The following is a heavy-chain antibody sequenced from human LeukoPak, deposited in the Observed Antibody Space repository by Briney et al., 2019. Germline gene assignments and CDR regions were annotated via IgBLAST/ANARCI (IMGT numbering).Heavy chain of an antibody. CDR2: VHHSGST. Sequence: SETLSLTCGVSGGSISTTNWWTWVRQPPGEGLEWIGEVHHSGSTYYNPSLKSRVTISVDRSKNQFSLKLSSVTAADTAVYYCARGYDCSGGSCPPDYWGQGTLVTVSS. CDR1: GGSISTTNW. D-gene: IGHD2-15*01. CDR3: ARGYDCSGGSCPPDY. V-gene: IGHV4-4*02. J-gene: IGHJ4*02.